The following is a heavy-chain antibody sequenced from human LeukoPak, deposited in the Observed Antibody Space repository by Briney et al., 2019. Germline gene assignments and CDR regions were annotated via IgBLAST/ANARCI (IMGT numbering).Heavy chain of an antibody. CDR3: ARDPHYSSGWYGRNDAFDI. Sequence: GGSLRLSCETSGFSFSTYWMSWVRQAPGKGLEWVANIKQDGSEKYYVDSVKGRFTISRDNAKNSLYLQMNSLGAEDTAVYYCARDPHYSSGWYGRNDAFDIWGQGTMVTVSS. J-gene: IGHJ3*02. CDR1: GFSFSTYW. CDR2: IKQDGSEK. V-gene: IGHV3-7*01. D-gene: IGHD6-19*01.